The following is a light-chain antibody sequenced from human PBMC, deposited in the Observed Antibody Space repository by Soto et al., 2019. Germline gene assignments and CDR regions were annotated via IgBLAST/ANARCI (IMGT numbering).Light chain of an antibody. V-gene: IGKV1-39*01. CDR1: QTITRY. Sequence: DIQMTQSPSSVSASVGDRVTITCRAGQTITRYSNWYQQKPGKAPNLLIYGASTLQSGVPSRFTGSGSGTDFTLTISSLQPEDFATYYCQQTYNPPWTFGLGTKVEIK. J-gene: IGKJ1*01. CDR3: QQTYNPPWT. CDR2: GAS.